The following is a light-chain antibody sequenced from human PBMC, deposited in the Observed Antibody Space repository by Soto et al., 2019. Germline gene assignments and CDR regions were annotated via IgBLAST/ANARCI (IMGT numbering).Light chain of an antibody. J-gene: IGLJ3*02. V-gene: IGLV2-11*01. CDR1: SSDVGGYNY. CDR2: DVS. Sequence: QSALTQPRSVSGSPGQSVTISCTGTSSDVGGYNYVSWYQQHPGKAPKLMIYDVSKRPSGVPDHFSGSKSGNTASLTISGLQAEDEADYYCCSSAGTYTSVFGGGTKLTVL. CDR3: CSSAGTYTSV.